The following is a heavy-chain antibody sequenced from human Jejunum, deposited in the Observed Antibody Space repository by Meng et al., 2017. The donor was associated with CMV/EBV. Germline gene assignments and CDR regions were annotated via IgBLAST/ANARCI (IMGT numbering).Heavy chain of an antibody. CDR2: IKEDGSET. CDR3: ARGGVRYGVDV. CDR1: GFPFTRPA. Sequence: CEPSGFPFTRPALHWVRQAPGKGLEWVANIKEDGSETYYVDSVKGRFTISRDNAKNSLYLQMNNLRDEDTAVYYCARGGVRYGVDVWGQGTTVTVSS. J-gene: IGHJ6*02. D-gene: IGHD3-10*02. V-gene: IGHV3-7*01.